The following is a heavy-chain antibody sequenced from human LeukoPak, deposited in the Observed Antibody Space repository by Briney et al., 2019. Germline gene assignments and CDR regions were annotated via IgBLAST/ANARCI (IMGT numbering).Heavy chain of an antibody. Sequence: TGGSLRLSCAASGFIFSTYGMSWVRQAPGKGLEYVSSISSEGKTTYYADSVKGRFTISRDNSKNTLYLQMSSLRPEDTAVYYCVKDRWVDHWGQGTLVTVSS. V-gene: IGHV3-64D*06. CDR1: GFIFSTYG. CDR3: VKDRWVDH. J-gene: IGHJ4*02. D-gene: IGHD6-13*01. CDR2: ISSEGKTT.